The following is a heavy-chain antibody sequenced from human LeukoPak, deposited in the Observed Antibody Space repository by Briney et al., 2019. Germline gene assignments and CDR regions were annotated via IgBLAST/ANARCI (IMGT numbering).Heavy chain of an antibody. V-gene: IGHV1-69*05. CDR1: GYTFTGYY. J-gene: IGHJ5*02. CDR3: ARLNKGSSSWYWGYNWFDP. D-gene: IGHD6-13*01. Sequence: SVKVSCKASGYTFTGYYMHWVRQAPGQGLEWMGWIIPIFGTANYAQKFQGRVTITTDESTSTAYMELSSLRSEDTAVYYCARLNKGSSSWYWGYNWFDPWGQGTLVTVSS. CDR2: IIPIFGTA.